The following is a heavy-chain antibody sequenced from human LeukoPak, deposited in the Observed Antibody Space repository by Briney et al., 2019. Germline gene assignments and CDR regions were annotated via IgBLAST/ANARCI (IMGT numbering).Heavy chain of an antibody. CDR2: INPSGGST. V-gene: IGHV1-46*01. J-gene: IGHJ4*02. CDR1: GYTFTSYY. CDR3: ARDHCSGGSCYYPGLY. Sequence: ASVKVSCKASGYTFTSYYMHWVRQAPGPGLEWMGIINPSGGSTSYAQKFQGRVTMTRDTSTSTVYMELSSLRSEDTAVYYCARDHCSGGSCYYPGLYWGQGTLVTVSS. D-gene: IGHD2-15*01.